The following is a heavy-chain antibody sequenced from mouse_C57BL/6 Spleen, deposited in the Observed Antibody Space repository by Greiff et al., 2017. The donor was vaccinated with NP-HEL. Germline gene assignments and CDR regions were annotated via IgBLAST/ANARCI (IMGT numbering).Heavy chain of an antibody. CDR1: GFTFPCYW. CDR3: ARGKITTVVATDFDV. CDR2: IDPNSGGT. J-gene: IGHJ1*03. D-gene: IGHD1-1*01. Sequence: QFPLHPPVSALLLPGASVTLSCTSSGFTFPCYWLHCVPQRPGRGLEWIGRIDPNSGGTKYNEKFKSKATLTVDKPTSTAYMQLSSLTSEDSAVYYCARGKITTVVATDFDVWGTGTTVTVSS. V-gene: IGHV1-72*01.